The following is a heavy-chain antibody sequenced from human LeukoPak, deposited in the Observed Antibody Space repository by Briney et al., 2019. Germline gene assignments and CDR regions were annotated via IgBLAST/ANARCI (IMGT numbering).Heavy chain of an antibody. CDR3: VRDFRSADY. CDR2: ICPDGTGI. V-gene: IGHV3-74*01. Sequence: GGSLRLSCAASGVIFSLYCMHWVRQAPGKGPMWVSRICPDGTGISYADSVKARFTTSRDNAKNTVYLQMNGLREEDTAVYYCVRDFRSADYWGQGTLVTVSS. CDR1: GVIFSLYC. J-gene: IGHJ4*02.